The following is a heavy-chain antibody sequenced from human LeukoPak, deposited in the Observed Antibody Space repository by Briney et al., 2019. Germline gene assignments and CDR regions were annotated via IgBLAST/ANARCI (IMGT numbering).Heavy chain of an antibody. CDR3: AKRKDYGDSEALDY. CDR1: GFTFSSYA. J-gene: IGHJ4*02. CDR2: ISGSGGST. Sequence: GGSLRLSCAASGFTFSSYAMSWVRQAPGKGLAWVSAISGSGGSTYYADSVKGRFTISRDNSKNTLYLQMNSLRAEDTAVYYCAKRKDYGDSEALDYWGQGTLVTVSS. D-gene: IGHD4-17*01. V-gene: IGHV3-23*01.